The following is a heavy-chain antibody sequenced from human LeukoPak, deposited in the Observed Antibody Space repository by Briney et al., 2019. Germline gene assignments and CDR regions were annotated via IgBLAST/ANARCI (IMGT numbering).Heavy chain of an antibody. D-gene: IGHD3-22*01. J-gene: IGHJ4*02. CDR2: IYSGGST. CDR1: GFTVSSNY. CDR3: ARTRPPYYYDSSGYYFDY. V-gene: IGHV3-66*01. Sequence: GGSLRLSCAASGFTVSSNYMSWVRQAPGKGLEWVSVIYSGGSTYYADSVKGRFTISRDNSKNTLYLQMNSLRAEDTAVYYCARTRPPYYYDSSGYYFDYWGQETLVTVSS.